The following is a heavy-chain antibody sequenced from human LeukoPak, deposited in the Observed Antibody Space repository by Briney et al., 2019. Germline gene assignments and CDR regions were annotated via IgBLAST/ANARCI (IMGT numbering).Heavy chain of an antibody. V-gene: IGHV4-59*01. Sequence: SETLSLTCTVSGGSISSYYWSWIRQPPGKGLEWIGYIYYSGSTNYNPSLKSRVTISVDTSKNQFSLKLSSVTAADTAVHYSARGDYDFWSGSASLNWFDPWGQGTLVTVSS. CDR3: ARGDYDFWSGSASLNWFDP. J-gene: IGHJ5*02. CDR1: GGSISSYY. D-gene: IGHD3-3*01. CDR2: IYYSGST.